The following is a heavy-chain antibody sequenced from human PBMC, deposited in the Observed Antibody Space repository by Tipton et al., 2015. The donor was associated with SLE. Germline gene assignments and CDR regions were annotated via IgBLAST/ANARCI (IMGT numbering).Heavy chain of an antibody. CDR3: ARYAAGSYYEDAFDI. Sequence: TLSLTCTVSGGSISSYYWSWIRQPPGKGLEWIGDASYSGRPNSNPSLKSRVTVSVDTSQNQFSLKLSSVTAADTAVYYCARYAAGSYYEDAFDIWGQGTMVTVSS. V-gene: IGHV4-59*01. D-gene: IGHD3-10*01. CDR2: ASYSGRP. CDR1: GGSISSYY. J-gene: IGHJ3*02.